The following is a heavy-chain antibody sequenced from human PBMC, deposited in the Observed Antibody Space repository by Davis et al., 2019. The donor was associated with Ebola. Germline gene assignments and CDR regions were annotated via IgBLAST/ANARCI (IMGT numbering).Heavy chain of an antibody. J-gene: IGHJ6*02. CDR2: IWYDGSNK. CDR1: GFTVSSNY. D-gene: IGHD6-13*01. Sequence: GESLKISCAASGFTVSSNYMSWVRQAPGKGLEWVAVIWYDGSNKYYADSVKGRFTISRDNSKNTLYLQMNSLRAEDTAVYYCARDGGRYSSSWHYYYYGMDVWGQGTTVTVSS. V-gene: IGHV3-33*08. CDR3: ARDGGRYSSSWHYYYYGMDV.